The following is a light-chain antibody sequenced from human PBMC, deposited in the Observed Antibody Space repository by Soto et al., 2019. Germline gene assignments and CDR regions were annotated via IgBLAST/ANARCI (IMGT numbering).Light chain of an antibody. Sequence: EIVMTQSPATLSVSPGASVSLSCRASQSVSSNLAWYQQQPGQAPRLLIYGAFTRATGIPARLRGSVSGIDFTLAISALQLDDVATYVGQQTYSIPLTFVGGPKVDIK. J-gene: IGKJ4*01. V-gene: IGKV3-15*01. CDR2: GAF. CDR1: QSVSSN. CDR3: QQTYSIPLT.